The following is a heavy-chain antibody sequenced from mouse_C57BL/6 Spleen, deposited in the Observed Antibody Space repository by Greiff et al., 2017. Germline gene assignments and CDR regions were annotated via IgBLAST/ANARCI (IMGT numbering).Heavy chain of an antibody. Sequence: QVQLQQPGAELVRPGSSVKLSCKASGYTFTSYWMHWVKQRPIQGLEWIGNIDPSDRETHYNQKFKDKATLTVDKSSSTAYMQLSSLTSEDSAVYYCARLRSTTYLDVWGTGTTVTVSS. CDR2: IDPSDRET. V-gene: IGHV1-52*01. D-gene: IGHD1-1*01. J-gene: IGHJ1*03. CDR3: ARLRSTTYLDV. CDR1: GYTFTSYW.